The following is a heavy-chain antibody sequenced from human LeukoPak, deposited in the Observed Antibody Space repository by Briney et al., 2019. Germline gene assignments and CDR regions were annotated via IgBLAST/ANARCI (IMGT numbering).Heavy chain of an antibody. Sequence: PSETLSLTCTVSGGSISSSSYYWGWIRQPPGKGLEWIGSIYYSGSTYYNPSLKSRVTISVDTSKNQFSLKLSSVTAADTAVYYCARRGSSSSYAWWGPGWFDPWGQGTLVTVPS. V-gene: IGHV4-39*01. J-gene: IGHJ5*02. CDR1: GGSISSSSYY. D-gene: IGHD6-13*01. CDR3: ARRGSSSSYAWWGPGWFDP. CDR2: IYYSGST.